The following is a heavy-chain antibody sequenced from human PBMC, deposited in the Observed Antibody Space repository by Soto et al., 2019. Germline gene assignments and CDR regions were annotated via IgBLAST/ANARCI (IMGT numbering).Heavy chain of an antibody. CDR3: ARGWFGESDDY. CDR2: IYSSGGT. D-gene: IGHD3-10*01. CDR1: GDSISGYY. J-gene: IGHJ4*02. V-gene: IGHV4-59*01. Sequence: SETLSLTCTVSGDSISGYYWSWIRQSPGKGLEWIGYIYSSGGTNYNPSLKSRVTISVDTSKNQFSLKLSSVTAADTAVYYCARGWFGESDDYWGQGTLVTVSS.